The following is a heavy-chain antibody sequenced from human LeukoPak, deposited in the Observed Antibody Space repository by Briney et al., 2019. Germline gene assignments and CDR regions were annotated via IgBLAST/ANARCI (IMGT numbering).Heavy chain of an antibody. Sequence: AGGSLRLSCAASGFTFSSFWMTWVRQAPGKGLEWVANIKQDGSEKYYVGSVRGRFTISRDNATNSLYLQMNSLRAEDTAVYYCARDLNYFDYWGQGTLVTVSS. J-gene: IGHJ4*02. CDR2: IKQDGSEK. CDR3: ARDLNYFDY. CDR1: GFTFSSFW. V-gene: IGHV3-7*01.